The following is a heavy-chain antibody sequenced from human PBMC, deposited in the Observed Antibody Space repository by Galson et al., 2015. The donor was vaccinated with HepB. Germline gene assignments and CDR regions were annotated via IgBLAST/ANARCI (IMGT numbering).Heavy chain of an antibody. Sequence: SLRLSCAASGFTFSSYAMHWVRQAPGKGLEWVAVISYDGSNKYYADSVKGRFTISRDNSKNTLYLQMNSLRAEDTAVYYCASLNRGPDDYWGQETLVTVSS. CDR2: ISYDGSNK. CDR3: ASLNRGPDDY. V-gene: IGHV3-30-3*01. CDR1: GFTFSSYA. J-gene: IGHJ4*02.